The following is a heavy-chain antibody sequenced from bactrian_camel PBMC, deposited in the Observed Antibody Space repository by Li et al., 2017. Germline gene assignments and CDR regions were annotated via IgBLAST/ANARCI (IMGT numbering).Heavy chain of an antibody. V-gene: IGHV3S40*01. J-gene: IGHJ4*01. Sequence: DVQLVESGGGSAQPGGSLTLSCAVSGFTFVSYAMSWVRAPPGKDLEWISGINANGRNTYYADSVKGRFTISRDNAKNTMYLQMNSLKAEDSAMYYCAAGWRLPWNRCVDSGTWGAPNYWGQGTQVTVSS. D-gene: IGHD5*01. CDR3: AAGWRLPWNRCVDSGTWGAPNY. CDR2: INANGRNT. CDR1: GFTFVSYA.